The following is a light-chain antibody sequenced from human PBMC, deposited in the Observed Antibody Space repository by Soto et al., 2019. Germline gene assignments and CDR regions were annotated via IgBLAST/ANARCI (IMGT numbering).Light chain of an antibody. J-gene: IGKJ5*01. Sequence: EIVLTQSPGTLSLSPGERATLSCSASQSVRSNYLAWYQQKPVQAPRLLIYAASSRATGIPDRFGGSGSGTDFPPDISRLEPADFAVYCCQQYGLPPITFGQGTRLEIK. CDR1: QSVRSNY. CDR2: AAS. V-gene: IGKV3-20*01. CDR3: QQYGLPPIT.